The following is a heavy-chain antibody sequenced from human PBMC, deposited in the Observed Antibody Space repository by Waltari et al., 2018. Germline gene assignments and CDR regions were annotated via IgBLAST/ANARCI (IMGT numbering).Heavy chain of an antibody. Sequence: EVQLLESGGGLVQPGGSLRLSCTASGFILSNYDMNWVRQATGKGLGWVPGVCAVGVGIYYADSGRGRFTVYRDNSKSTLYLQMNSLGADDTAVYYCVKERGITSSPENYFDSWGQGTLVTVSS. D-gene: IGHD3-10*01. V-gene: IGHV3-23*01. CDR2: VCAVGVGI. CDR3: VKERGITSSPENYFDS. CDR1: GFILSNYD. J-gene: IGHJ4*02.